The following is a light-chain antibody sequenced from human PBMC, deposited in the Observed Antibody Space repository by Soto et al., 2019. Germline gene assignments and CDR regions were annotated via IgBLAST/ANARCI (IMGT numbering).Light chain of an antibody. CDR2: EVS. Sequence: QSVLTQPASVSGSPGQSITISCTGTSSDVSAYDFVSWYQQHPDKAPKLMIYEVSNRPSGVSNRFSGSKSVNTATLTISGLQAEDEADYYCSSYTSSSTRVFGTGTKLTVL. CDR1: SSDVSAYDF. J-gene: IGLJ1*01. CDR3: SSYTSSSTRV. V-gene: IGLV2-14*03.